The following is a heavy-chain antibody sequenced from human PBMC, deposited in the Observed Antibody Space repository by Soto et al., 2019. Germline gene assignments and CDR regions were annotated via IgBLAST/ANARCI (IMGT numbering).Heavy chain of an antibody. J-gene: IGHJ4*02. CDR1: GFTFSSYS. Sequence: GGSLRLSCAASGFTFSSYSMNWVRQAPGKGLEWVSSISSSSSYIYYADSVKGRFTISRDNAKNSLYLQMNSLRAEDTAVYYCARSGPGYCSSTSCSFDYWGQGTLVTVSS. V-gene: IGHV3-21*01. CDR2: ISSSSSYI. D-gene: IGHD2-2*01. CDR3: ARSGPGYCSSTSCSFDY.